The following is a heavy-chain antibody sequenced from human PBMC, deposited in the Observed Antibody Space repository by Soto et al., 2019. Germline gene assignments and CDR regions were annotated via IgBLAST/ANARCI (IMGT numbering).Heavy chain of an antibody. CDR1: GFSVTDHY. CDR3: ARSFNVWTTYFDY. CDR2: LYTGGSA. Sequence: GESLKISCAASGFSVTDHYMTWVRQAPGKGLEWASVLYTGGSAYYGDSVKGRFTISRDSSTNTLYLQMNSLKVGDTAFYFCARSFNVWTTYFDYWSEGTLVTVSS. V-gene: IGHV3-53*01. D-gene: IGHD4-17*01. J-gene: IGHJ4*02.